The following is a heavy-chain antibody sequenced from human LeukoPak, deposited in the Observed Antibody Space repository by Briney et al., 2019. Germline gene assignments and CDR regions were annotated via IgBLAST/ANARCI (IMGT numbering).Heavy chain of an antibody. CDR1: GGYISGTNW. D-gene: IGHD1-26*01. Sequence: SGTLSLTCGVSGGYISGTNWWSWVRQPPGQGLEWIGEISLAGQTKYNPSLNGRVTMSLDKSSNQLSLHLTSVTAADTATYFCSRESGPFCPFGYWGQGTLVIVSS. CDR2: ISLAGQT. CDR3: SRESGPFCPFGY. V-gene: IGHV4-4*02. J-gene: IGHJ4*02.